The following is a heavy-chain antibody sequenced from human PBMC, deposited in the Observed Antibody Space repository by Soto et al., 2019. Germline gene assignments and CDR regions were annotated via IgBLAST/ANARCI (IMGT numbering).Heavy chain of an antibody. CDR3: ARIRYYYDSSGYSAHYDY. J-gene: IGHJ4*02. CDR2: IFSNDEK. Sequence: QVTLKESGPVLVKPTEPLTLTCTVSGFSLSNARMGVSWIRQPPGKALEWLAHIFSNDEKSYSTSLKSRLTISKDTSKSQVVLTMTNMDPVDTATYYCARIRYYYDSSGYSAHYDYWGQGTLVTVSS. V-gene: IGHV2-26*01. D-gene: IGHD3-22*01. CDR1: GFSLSNARMG.